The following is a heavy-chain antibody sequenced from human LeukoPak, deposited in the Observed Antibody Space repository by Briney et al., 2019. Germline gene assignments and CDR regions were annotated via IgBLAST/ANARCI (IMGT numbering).Heavy chain of an antibody. CDR3: VRGTGYGLSY. J-gene: IGHJ4*02. CDR2: INHSGST. Sequence: SETLSLTCAVYGGSFSGYYWSWIRQPPGKGLEWIGEINHSGSTNYNPSLKSRVTISVDTSKNQFSLKLSSVTAADTAVYYCVRGTGYGLSYWGQGTLVTVSS. CDR1: GGSFSGYY. V-gene: IGHV4-34*01. D-gene: IGHD5-12*01.